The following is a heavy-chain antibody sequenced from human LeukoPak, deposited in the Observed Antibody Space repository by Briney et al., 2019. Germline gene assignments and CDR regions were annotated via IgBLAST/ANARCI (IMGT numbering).Heavy chain of an antibody. CDR3: AKAPSIAAAGTSAFDI. V-gene: IGHV3-23*01. Sequence: PGGSLRLSCAASGFTFSSYAMSWVRQAPGKGLKWVSAISGSGGSTYYADSVKGRFTISRDNSKNTLYLQMNSLRAEDTAVYYCAKAPSIAAAGTSAFDIWGQGTMVTVSS. CDR1: GFTFSSYA. CDR2: ISGSGGST. J-gene: IGHJ3*02. D-gene: IGHD6-13*01.